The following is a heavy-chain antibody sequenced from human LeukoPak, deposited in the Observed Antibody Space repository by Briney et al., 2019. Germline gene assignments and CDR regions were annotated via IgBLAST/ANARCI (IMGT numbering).Heavy chain of an antibody. CDR1: GGTFSSYA. Sequence: SVKVSCKASGGTFSSYAISWVRQAPGQGLEWMGGIIPIFGTANYAQKFQGRVTITADKSTSTAHMELSSLRSEDTAVYYCARVAPYCSSTSCYFNYWGQGTLVTASS. D-gene: IGHD2-2*01. J-gene: IGHJ4*02. CDR2: IIPIFGTA. CDR3: ARVAPYCSSTSCYFNY. V-gene: IGHV1-69*06.